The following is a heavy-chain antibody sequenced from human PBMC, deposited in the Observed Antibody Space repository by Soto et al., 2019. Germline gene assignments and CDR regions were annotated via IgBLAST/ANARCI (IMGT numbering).Heavy chain of an antibody. CDR3: AAKWDYNYGMGV. Sequence: SVKVSCKASGFTFTSSAVQWVRQARGQRLEWIGWIAVGSGNTNYAQKFQERVTITRDMSTSTAYMELSSLRSEDTAVYYCAAKWDYNYGMGVWGQGTTVTVSS. J-gene: IGHJ6*02. CDR2: IAVGSGNT. V-gene: IGHV1-58*01. CDR1: GFTFTSSA. D-gene: IGHD2-8*01.